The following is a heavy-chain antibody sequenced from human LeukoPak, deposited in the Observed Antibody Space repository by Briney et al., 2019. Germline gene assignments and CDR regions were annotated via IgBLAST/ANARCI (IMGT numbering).Heavy chain of an antibody. V-gene: IGHV4-39*01. J-gene: IGHJ5*02. Sequence: SETLSLTCTVSGGSISSSTYYWGWIRQPPGKGLEWIGNIYNSGNTYYSPSLKSRVTISVDPSKNQFSLELTSVTAADTAVYYCARHGASSNWFDPWGQGTLVTVSS. CDR1: GGSISSSTYY. D-gene: IGHD1-26*01. CDR3: ARHGASSNWFDP. CDR2: IYNSGNT.